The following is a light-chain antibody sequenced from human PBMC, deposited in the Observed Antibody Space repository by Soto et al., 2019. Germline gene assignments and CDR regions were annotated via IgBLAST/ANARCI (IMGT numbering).Light chain of an antibody. J-gene: IGKJ1*01. CDR3: QYYNNYCWT. Sequence: DIQLTQSPSTLSASVGDRVTITCRASQSISSWLAWYQQKPGKAPKFLIYKTSDLESGVPSRFSGSGSGTEFTLTISSLQPDDFATYCCQYYNNYCWTFGQRTKVEIK. CDR2: KTS. CDR1: QSISSW. V-gene: IGKV1-5*03.